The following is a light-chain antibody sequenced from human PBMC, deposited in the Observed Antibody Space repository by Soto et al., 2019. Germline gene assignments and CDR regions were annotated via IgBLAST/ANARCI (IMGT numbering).Light chain of an antibody. J-gene: IGKJ4*01. CDR3: QQFYSYQA. CDR2: DAS. Sequence: AVQLTQSPSSLSASVGDRVTITCRASQGIGSALAWDQQKPGRAPNLLIHDASTLQSGVPSRFSGSGSGTDFTLTISSLQPEDFATYYCQQFYSYQAFGGGTKVDIK. V-gene: IGKV1-13*02. CDR1: QGIGSA.